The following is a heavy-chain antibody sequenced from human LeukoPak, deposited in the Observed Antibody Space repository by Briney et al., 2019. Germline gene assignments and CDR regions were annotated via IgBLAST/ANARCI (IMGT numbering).Heavy chain of an antibody. CDR1: GGSISSYY. V-gene: IGHV4-59*01. Sequence: SETLSLTCTVSGGSISSYYWSWIRQPPGKGLEWIGYIYYSGSTNYNPSLKSRVTISVATSKNQFSLKLSSVTAADTAVYYCARKAVVTYAFDIWGQGTMVTVSS. CDR2: IYYSGST. D-gene: IGHD4-23*01. J-gene: IGHJ3*02. CDR3: ARKAVVTYAFDI.